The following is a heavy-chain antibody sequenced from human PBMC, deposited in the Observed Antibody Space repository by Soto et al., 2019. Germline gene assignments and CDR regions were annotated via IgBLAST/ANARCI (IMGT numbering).Heavy chain of an antibody. D-gene: IGHD3-22*01. J-gene: IGHJ3*02. Sequence: GESLKISCKGSGYSFTSYLIVWVRQMPWKGLECIGISYPVYSDTRYSPSFQAQVTISADKSNNTAYLQWSTLKAPYTSIYYCARQGSENPTYYYDSSGYYLDAFDIWRKGTMVTVSS. CDR3: ARQGSENPTYYYDSSGYYLDAFDI. V-gene: IGHV5-51*01. CDR2: SYPVYSDT. CDR1: GYSFTSYL.